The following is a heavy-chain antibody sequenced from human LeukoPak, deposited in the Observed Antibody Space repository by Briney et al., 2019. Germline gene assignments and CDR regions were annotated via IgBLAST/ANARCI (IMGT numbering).Heavy chain of an antibody. Sequence: GGSLRLSCAASGFTFSSYGMHWVRQAPGKGLEWVAVIWYDGSNKYYADSVKGRFTISRDNSKNTLYLQMNSLIAEDTAVYYCAKFAYYYDSSGYEVWGQGTLVTVSS. CDR1: GFTFSSYG. V-gene: IGHV3-33*06. CDR3: AKFAYYYDSSGYEV. J-gene: IGHJ4*02. CDR2: IWYDGSNK. D-gene: IGHD3-22*01.